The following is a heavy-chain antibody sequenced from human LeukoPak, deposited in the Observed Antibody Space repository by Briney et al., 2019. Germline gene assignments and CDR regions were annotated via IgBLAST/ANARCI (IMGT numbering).Heavy chain of an antibody. CDR2: INTKCGMT. Sequence: ASVKVSCKASGYTFTRYDINWVRQATGQGLEWMGWINTKCGMTGHAQKFQGRITITKDTSISTVYMELSGLSSEDTAVYFCRRVDGSVDYWGQGPLATASS. CDR3: RRVDGSVDY. D-gene: IGHD3-22*01. J-gene: IGHJ4*02. V-gene: IGHV1-8*03. CDR1: GYTFTRYD.